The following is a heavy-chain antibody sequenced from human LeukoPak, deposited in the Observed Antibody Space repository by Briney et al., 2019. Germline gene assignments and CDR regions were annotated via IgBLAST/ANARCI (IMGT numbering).Heavy chain of an antibody. V-gene: IGHV4-61*02. CDR3: ARLYGNYQNYFDY. D-gene: IGHD1-7*01. CDR2: ISSSGST. CDR1: GDSISSGDYY. J-gene: IGHJ4*02. Sequence: SETLSLTCTVSGDSISSGDYYWSWIRQPAGKGLDWIGRISSSGSTNYNPPLKSRVTISLDTSKNQFSLKLSSVTAADTAVYYCARLYGNYQNYFDYWGQGTLVTVSS.